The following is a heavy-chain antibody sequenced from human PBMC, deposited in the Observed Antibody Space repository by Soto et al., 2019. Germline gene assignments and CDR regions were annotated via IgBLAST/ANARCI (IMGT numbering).Heavy chain of an antibody. Sequence: SETLSLTCTVSGGSISSYYWSWIRQPPGKGLEWIGYIYYSGSTNYNPSLKSRVTISVDTSKNQFSLKLSSVTAADTAVYYCERVAEKMVRGVIITFFDYWGQGTLVTVSS. D-gene: IGHD3-10*01. V-gene: IGHV4-59*01. CDR1: GGSISSYY. CDR3: ERVAEKMVRGVIITFFDY. J-gene: IGHJ4*02. CDR2: IYYSGST.